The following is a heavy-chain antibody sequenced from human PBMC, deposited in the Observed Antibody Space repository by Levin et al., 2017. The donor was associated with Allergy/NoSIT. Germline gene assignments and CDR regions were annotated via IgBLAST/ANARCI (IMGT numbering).Heavy chain of an antibody. Sequence: SETLSLTCTVPGGSITAYYWSWIRQPPGKGLEWIGYIYYSGSTYYNPSLKSRVTISVDTSKNQFSLRLTSVTAADTAVYYCARGRDLYCGGDCYPDWSFDLWGRGTLVTVSS. V-gene: IGHV4-59*01. J-gene: IGHJ2*01. CDR2: IYYSGST. CDR1: GGSITAYY. D-gene: IGHD2-21*02. CDR3: ARGRDLYCGGDCYPDWSFDL.